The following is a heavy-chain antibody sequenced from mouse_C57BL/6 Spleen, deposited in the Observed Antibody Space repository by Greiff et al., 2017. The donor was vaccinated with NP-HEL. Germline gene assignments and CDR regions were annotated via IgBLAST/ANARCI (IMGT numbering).Heavy chain of an antibody. CDR2: INPGSGGT. Sequence: QVQLQQSGAELVRPGTSVKVSCKASGYAFTNYLIEWVKQRPGHGLEWIGVINPGSGGTNYTEKFKGKATLTADKSSSTAYMQLSSLTSEDSAVYFCASYYYGSSAFAYWGQGTLVTVSA. V-gene: IGHV1-54*01. CDR1: GYAFTNYL. D-gene: IGHD1-1*01. J-gene: IGHJ3*01. CDR3: ASYYYGSSAFAY.